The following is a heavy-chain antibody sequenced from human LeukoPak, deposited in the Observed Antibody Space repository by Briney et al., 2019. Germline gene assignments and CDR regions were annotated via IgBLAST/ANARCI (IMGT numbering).Heavy chain of an antibody. V-gene: IGHV3-7*05. Sequence: GRSLRLSCAASGFTFSIYAMHWVRQAPGKGLEGVAKIRQDGSGKYYVDSVKGRFTISRDNAENSLYLQMNSLRVEDTAVYYSARSEIRSGYHTRSVYYWGHGTLVTASS. D-gene: IGHD3-3*01. CDR1: GFTFSIYA. CDR3: ARSEIRSGYHTRSVYY. J-gene: IGHJ4*03. CDR2: IRQDGSGK.